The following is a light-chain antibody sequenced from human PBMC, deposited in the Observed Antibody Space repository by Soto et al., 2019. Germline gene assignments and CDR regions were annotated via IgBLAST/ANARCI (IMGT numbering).Light chain of an antibody. CDR2: LGS. CDR1: LSLLHSNGYNY. CDR3: MQALQTPFA. J-gene: IGKJ3*01. Sequence: IVMTQSPLSLHVTPGEPASISCRSSLSLLHSNGYNYLDWYLQKPGQSPQLLIYLGSSRASGVPDRFSGSGSGTDFTLKISRVEAEDVGIYYCMQALQTPFAFGPGTKVDIK. V-gene: IGKV2-28*01.